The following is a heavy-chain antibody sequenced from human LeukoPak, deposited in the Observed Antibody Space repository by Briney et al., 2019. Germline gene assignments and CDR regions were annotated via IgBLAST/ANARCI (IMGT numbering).Heavy chain of an antibody. J-gene: IGHJ4*02. Sequence: PGGSLRLSCTASGFSFGYYWMTWVRQAPGKGLEWVSSISGGGESTYYADSVKGRFTVSRDNSKNTLYLQINSLRGEDTAVYYCAKGKYSSGGVPDYWGQGTLVTVSS. CDR1: GFSFGYYW. CDR3: AKGKYSSGGVPDY. CDR2: ISGGGEST. V-gene: IGHV3-23*01. D-gene: IGHD6-19*01.